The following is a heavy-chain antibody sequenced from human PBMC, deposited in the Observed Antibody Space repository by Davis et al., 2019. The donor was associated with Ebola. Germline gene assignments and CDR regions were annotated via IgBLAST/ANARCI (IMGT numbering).Heavy chain of an antibody. J-gene: IGHJ4*02. D-gene: IGHD3-3*02. CDR2: IYPGDSDT. CDR3: ARRGGWSGAFLDY. Sequence: KVSCKGSGYTFTTYWIGWVRQMPGKGLEWMGIIYPGDSDTRYSPSFQGQVTISADKSISTAYLRWSSLKASDTAMYYCARRGGWSGAFLDYWGQGTLVTVSS. CDR1: GYTFTTYW. V-gene: IGHV5-51*01.